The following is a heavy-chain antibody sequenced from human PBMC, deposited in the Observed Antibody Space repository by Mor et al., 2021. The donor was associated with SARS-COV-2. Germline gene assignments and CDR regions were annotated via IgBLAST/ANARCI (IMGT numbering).Heavy chain of an antibody. Sequence: MHWVRQAPGQGLEWMGIINPSGGSTSYAQKFQGRVTMTRDTSTSTVYMELSSLRSEDTAVYYCARGQYQLTDIWGQGTMVTVS. V-gene: IGHV1-46*01. CDR2: INPSGGST. CDR3: ARGQYQLTDI. J-gene: IGHJ3*02. D-gene: IGHD2-2*01.